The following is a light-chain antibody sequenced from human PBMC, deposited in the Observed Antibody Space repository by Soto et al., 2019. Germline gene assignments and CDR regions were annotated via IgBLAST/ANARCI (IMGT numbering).Light chain of an antibody. CDR1: QAIGND. CDR3: QQYESLPLT. Sequence: DIQMTQSPSSLSAAVGDRVSITCGAIQAIGNDLNWYQRRPGKAPKLLIYDASDLETGVPSRFSGSGSGTGFTFTISSLQPEDFATYYCQQYESLPLTLGQGTRLEIK. V-gene: IGKV1-33*01. J-gene: IGKJ5*01. CDR2: DAS.